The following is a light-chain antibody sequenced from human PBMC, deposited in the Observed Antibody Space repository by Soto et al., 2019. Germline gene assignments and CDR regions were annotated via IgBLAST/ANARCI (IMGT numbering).Light chain of an antibody. Sequence: EIVMTQSPATLSVSPGERATLSCRASQSVDSKLAWYQQKPGQGPRLLIYGASSRATGIPARFSGSGSGTEFTLTISSLQSEDFAVYYCQQRSNWPPNTFGQGTKLEIK. V-gene: IGKV3-15*01. J-gene: IGKJ2*01. CDR1: QSVDSK. CDR2: GAS. CDR3: QQRSNWPPNT.